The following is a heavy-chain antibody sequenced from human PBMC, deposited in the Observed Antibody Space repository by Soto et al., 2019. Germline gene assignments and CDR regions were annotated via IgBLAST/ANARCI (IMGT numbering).Heavy chain of an antibody. J-gene: IGHJ6*02. V-gene: IGHV3-48*02. CDR3: AREGPLPYGMDV. Sequence: EVQLVESGGGWVQPGGSLRLSCAASGFTFISYSMNWVRQAPGKGREWVSYISSSSSTIYYADSVKGRFTISRDNAKNSPYLQMNSLRDEDTAVYYCAREGPLPYGMDVWGQGTTVNVSS. D-gene: IGHD1-26*01. CDR1: GFTFISYS. CDR2: ISSSSSTI.